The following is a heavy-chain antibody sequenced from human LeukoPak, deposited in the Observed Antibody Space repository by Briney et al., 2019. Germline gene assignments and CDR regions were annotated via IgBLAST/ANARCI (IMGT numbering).Heavy chain of an antibody. Sequence: GGSLRLSCAASGFTFSSYAMSWVRQAPGKGLEWVSAISGSGGSTYYADSVKGRFTISKDSSKNTLYLQMNSLRAEDTAVYYCAKPCSGWYYYGMDVWAKGPRSPSP. J-gene: IGHJ6*02. CDR1: GFTFSSYA. D-gene: IGHD6-19*01. V-gene: IGHV3-23*01. CDR3: AKPCSGWYYYGMDV. CDR2: ISGSGGST.